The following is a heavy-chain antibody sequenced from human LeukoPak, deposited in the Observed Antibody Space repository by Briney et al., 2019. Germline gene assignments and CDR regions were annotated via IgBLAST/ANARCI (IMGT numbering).Heavy chain of an antibody. CDR3: ARVTYGPIAYFDY. V-gene: IGHV3-11*01. CDR1: GFTFSDYY. CDR2: ISSSGTTI. Sequence: GGSLRLSCAASGFTFSDYYMSWIRQAPGRGLECLSYISSSGTTIYYADTVKGRFTISRDNAKKSLYIQVNSLRADDTAVYFCARVTYGPIAYFDYWGQGTPVTVSS. J-gene: IGHJ4*02. D-gene: IGHD3-10*01.